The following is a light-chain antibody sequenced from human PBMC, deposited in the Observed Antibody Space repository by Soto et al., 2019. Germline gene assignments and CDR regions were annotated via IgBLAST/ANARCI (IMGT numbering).Light chain of an antibody. CDR3: QHYYNCAPGFP. CDR2: VAS. CDR1: QNVYSY. J-gene: IGKJ2*01. Sequence: EIVMTQSPGTLSVSPGEGATLSCRASQNVYSYLAWFQQKPGQSPRLLIYVASTRAAGVPDRFSGSGSGTESNLTISSLQSEDFPVYFCQHYYNCAPGFPFGHGTQLEIK. V-gene: IGKV3-15*01.